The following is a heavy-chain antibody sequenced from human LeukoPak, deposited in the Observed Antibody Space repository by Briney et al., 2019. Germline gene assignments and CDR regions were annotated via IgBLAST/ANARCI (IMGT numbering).Heavy chain of an antibody. D-gene: IGHD4-17*01. J-gene: IGHJ6*03. CDR3: AKEVSDYVTYYYMDV. CDR1: GFTFSSYG. Sequence: GGSLRLSRAASGFTFSSYGMHWVRQAPGKGLEWVAVISYDGSNKYYADSVKGRFTISRDNSKNTLYLQMNNLTTEDTAVYYCAKEVSDYVTYYYMDVWGKGTTVTVSS. CDR2: ISYDGSNK. V-gene: IGHV3-30*18.